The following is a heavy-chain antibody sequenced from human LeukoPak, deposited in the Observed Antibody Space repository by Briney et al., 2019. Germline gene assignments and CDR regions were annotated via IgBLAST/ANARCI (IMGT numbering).Heavy chain of an antibody. D-gene: IGHD6-19*01. CDR3: ARFHSGPSGWYVLWYFDL. CDR2: IYNSENT. J-gene: IGHJ2*01. CDR1: GGSISSYY. Sequence: SETLSLTCTVSGGSISSYYWSWIRQPPGKGLEWIGYIYNSENTKYNSSLESRVTISVDTSKNQFFLKLSSVTAADTAVYYCARFHSGPSGWYVLWYFDLWGRGTLVTVSS. V-gene: IGHV4-4*09.